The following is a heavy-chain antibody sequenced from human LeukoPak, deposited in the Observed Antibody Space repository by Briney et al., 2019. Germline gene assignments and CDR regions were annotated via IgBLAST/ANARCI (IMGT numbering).Heavy chain of an antibody. V-gene: IGHV3-53*01. J-gene: IGHJ4*02. Sequence: GGSLRLSCAASGFTVSSNYMSWVRQAPGKGLEWVSVIYSGGSTYYADSVKGRFTISRDNSKNTLYLQMNSLRAEDTAVYYCASQYSSSWYAGDYFDYWGQGTLVTVSS. CDR2: IYSGGST. CDR1: GFTVSSNY. D-gene: IGHD6-13*01. CDR3: ASQYSSSWYAGDYFDY.